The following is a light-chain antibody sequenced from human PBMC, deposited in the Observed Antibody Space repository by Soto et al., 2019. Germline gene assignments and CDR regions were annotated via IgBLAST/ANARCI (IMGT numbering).Light chain of an antibody. V-gene: IGKV1-5*01. CDR1: QSISSW. CDR2: DAS. Sequence: DIQMTQSPSTLSASVGDRVTITCRASQSISSWLAWYQQKPGKAPKLLIYDASSLESGVPSRFSGSGSGTEFTLTNSSLQPDDFATYYCQQYNSSQGTFGQGTRLEIK. J-gene: IGKJ5*01. CDR3: QQYNSSQGT.